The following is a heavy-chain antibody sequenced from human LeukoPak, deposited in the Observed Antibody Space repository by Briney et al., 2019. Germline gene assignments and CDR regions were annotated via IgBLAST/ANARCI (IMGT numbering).Heavy chain of an antibody. Sequence: PGGSLGLSCAASGFTFSDYGIHWVRQAPGKRLEWVAVIWYDGTNKYYGDSVKGRFTISRDNSKNTLYLQMNSLRAEDTAVYYCAKDRGSYSTTADSWGQGTLVTVSS. CDR1: GFTFSDYG. CDR3: AKDRGSYSTTADS. V-gene: IGHV3-33*06. J-gene: IGHJ5*01. CDR2: IWYDGTNK. D-gene: IGHD1-26*01.